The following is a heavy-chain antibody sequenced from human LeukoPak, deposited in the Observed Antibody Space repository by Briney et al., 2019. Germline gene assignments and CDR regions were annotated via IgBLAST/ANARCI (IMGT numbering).Heavy chain of an antibody. CDR2: ISSSFAI. Sequence: GGSLRLSCVVSGFSFSSFEMNWVRQAPGKGREWVSYISSSFAIRYADSVKGRFTISRDHARDSLYLAMNSLRVEDTAVYYCARSLSGYNTDPFFEQWGQGALVTVS. V-gene: IGHV3-48*03. J-gene: IGHJ4*02. CDR1: GFSFSSFE. CDR3: ARSLSGYNTDPFFEQ. D-gene: IGHD5-12*01.